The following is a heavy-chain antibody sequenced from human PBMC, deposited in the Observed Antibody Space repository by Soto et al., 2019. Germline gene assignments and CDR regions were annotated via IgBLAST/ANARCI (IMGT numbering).Heavy chain of an antibody. CDR1: GITFGDYA. J-gene: IGHJ4*02. V-gene: IGHV3-9*01. CDR2: ISWNSGSI. CDR3: AKDGSSGYPTPLNFDY. Sequence: EVQLVESGGGLVQPGRSLRVSCAASGITFGDYAMHWVRQAPGKGLEWVSGISWNSGSIGYADSVKGRFTISRDNAKNSLYLQMNSLRAEDTALYYCAKDGSSGYPTPLNFDYWGQGTLVTVSS. D-gene: IGHD3-22*01.